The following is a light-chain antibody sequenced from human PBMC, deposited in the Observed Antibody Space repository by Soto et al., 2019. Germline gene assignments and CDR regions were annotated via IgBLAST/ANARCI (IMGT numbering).Light chain of an antibody. V-gene: IGKV1-39*01. Sequence: DIQMTQSAATLSGSLGDRVTITCRASQTISSWLAWYQQKPGKAPKLLIYAASTLRSGVPSRFSGSGYGTDFNLTISSLQPEDFATYYCQQSYSTPLTFGGGTKVDIK. CDR2: AAS. J-gene: IGKJ4*01. CDR3: QQSYSTPLT. CDR1: QTISSW.